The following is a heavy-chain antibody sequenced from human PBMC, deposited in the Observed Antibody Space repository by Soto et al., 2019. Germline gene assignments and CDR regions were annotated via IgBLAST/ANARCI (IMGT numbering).Heavy chain of an antibody. J-gene: IGHJ4*02. CDR3: AKGSEFSNSYTLDFDF. CDR2: ISGNGGST. CDR1: GFTYSSYA. V-gene: IGHV3-23*01. D-gene: IGHD6-6*01. Sequence: GGSLRLSCAASGFTYSSYAMSWVRQAPGRGLEWVSIISGNGGSTYYAASVKGRFTISRDNTKNTLYLQMDSLTAEDTAVYYCAKGSEFSNSYTLDFDFWGQGALVTVSS.